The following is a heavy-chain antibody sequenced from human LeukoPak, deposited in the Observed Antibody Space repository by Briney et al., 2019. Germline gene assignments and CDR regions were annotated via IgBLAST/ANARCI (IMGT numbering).Heavy chain of an antibody. Sequence: SQTLSLTCAISGDSLSSNSAAWNWIRQSPSRGLDWLVITYYKSKLYNDYAVSVKSRITINPDTSKNQFSLQLNSVTPEDTAVYYCARDGGASPSGLYYYGMDVWGQGTTVTVSS. J-gene: IGHJ6*02. CDR1: GDSLSSNSAA. CDR3: ARDGGASPSGLYYYGMDV. D-gene: IGHD4/OR15-4a*01. V-gene: IGHV6-1*01. CDR2: TYYKSKLYN.